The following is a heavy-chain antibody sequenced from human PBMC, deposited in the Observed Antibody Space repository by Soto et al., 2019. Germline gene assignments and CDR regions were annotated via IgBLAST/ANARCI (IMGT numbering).Heavy chain of an antibody. D-gene: IGHD2-8*01. V-gene: IGHV1-18*01. CDR1: GYTFTSYG. CDR2: ISAYNGDT. J-gene: IGHJ4*02. Sequence: QVQLVQSGAEVKKPGASVKVSCKASGYTFTSYGISWVRQAPGQGLEWMGWISAYNGDTNYAQKLQGRVTMTTETSTNTAYMELRSLRSDDTALYYCARDRGYCANGVCFRFDYWGPGTLVTVSS. CDR3: ARDRGYCANGVCFRFDY.